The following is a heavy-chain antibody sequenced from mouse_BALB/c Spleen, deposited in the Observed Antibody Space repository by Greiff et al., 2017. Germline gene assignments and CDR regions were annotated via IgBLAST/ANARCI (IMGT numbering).Heavy chain of an antibody. CDR3: TRSEYDGEDY. V-gene: IGHV1-69*02. CDR2: IYPSDSYT. CDR1: GYTFTSYW. J-gene: IGHJ4*01. Sequence: VQLQQPGAELVRPGASVKLSCKASGYTFTSYWINWVKQRPGQGLEWIGNIYPSDSYTNYNQKFKDKATLTVDKSSSTAYMQLSSPTSEDSAVYYCTRSEYDGEDYWGQGTSVTVSA. D-gene: IGHD2-14*01.